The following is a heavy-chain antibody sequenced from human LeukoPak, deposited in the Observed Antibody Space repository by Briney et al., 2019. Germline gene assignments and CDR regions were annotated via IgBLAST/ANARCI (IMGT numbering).Heavy chain of an antibody. Sequence: SETLSLTCSVSGGSISRSSYYWGWIRQPPGKGLEWIGNIYYSGSTFYNPSLNSRVTISIDTSKHQFSLNLSSVTAADTAVYYCARGDGYVLVDYWGQGTLVTVSS. CDR3: ARGDGYVLVDY. CDR1: GGSISRSSYY. V-gene: IGHV4-39*07. D-gene: IGHD5-24*01. J-gene: IGHJ4*02. CDR2: IYYSGST.